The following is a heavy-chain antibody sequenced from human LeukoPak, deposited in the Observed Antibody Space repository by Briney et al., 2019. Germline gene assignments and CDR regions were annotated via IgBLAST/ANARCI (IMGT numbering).Heavy chain of an antibody. CDR1: GFTFSSYA. Sequence: GGSLRLSCAASGFTFSSYAMSWVRQSTRKGLEWVSSTSGDGGATYYSNSVKGRFTISRDNSRNTLYLQMNSRRAEDTAVYYCAKDRPNYYGSNGHYYRRDGDYWGQGTLVTVSS. D-gene: IGHD3-22*01. V-gene: IGHV3-23*01. CDR2: TSGDGGAT. J-gene: IGHJ4*02. CDR3: AKDRPNYYGSNGHYYRRDGDY.